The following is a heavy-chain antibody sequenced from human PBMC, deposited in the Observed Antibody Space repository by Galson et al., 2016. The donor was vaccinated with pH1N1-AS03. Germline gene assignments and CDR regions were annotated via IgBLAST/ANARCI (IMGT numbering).Heavy chain of an antibody. J-gene: IGHJ5*02. D-gene: IGHD2-15*01. V-gene: IGHV4-59*08. CDR1: GVSITSYY. Sequence: ETLSLTCTVSGVSITSYYLNWIRQPPGRALQWIGYVYYLGNTNYNPSLKSRVTMSVDTSQNQFFLNLKSVTAADTAVYYCVRLETPTDWSDPWGPGIPVTVSS. CDR2: VYYLGNT. CDR3: VRLETPTDWSDP.